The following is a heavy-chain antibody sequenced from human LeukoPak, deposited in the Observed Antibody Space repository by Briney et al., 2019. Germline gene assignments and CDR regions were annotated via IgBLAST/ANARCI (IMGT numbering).Heavy chain of an antibody. V-gene: IGHV4-4*02. CDR1: GGSISSTNW. CDR2: ISLRGLT. J-gene: IGHJ4*02. D-gene: IGHD7-27*01. Sequence: PSGTLSLTCGVSGGSISSTNWWSWVRQPPGQGLEWIGEISLRGLTNYNPSLKSRVTMSLDKSKNLLSLNLTSVTAADTAVYYCARHREDWGFDSWGQGTLVTVSS. CDR3: ARHREDWGFDS.